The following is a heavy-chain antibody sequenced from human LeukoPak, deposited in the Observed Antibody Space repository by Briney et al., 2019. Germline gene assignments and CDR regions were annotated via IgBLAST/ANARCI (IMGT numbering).Heavy chain of an antibody. CDR1: GFTFSSYA. D-gene: IGHD3-22*01. CDR3: AKGIVGDYYDSSGYYYSIGFDY. V-gene: IGHV3-23*01. J-gene: IGHJ4*02. CDR2: ISGSGGST. Sequence: GGSLRLSCAASGFTFSSYAMSWVRQAPGKGLEWVSAISGSGGSTYYADSVKGRFTISRDKPKNTLYLQMNSLRAEDTAVYYCAKGIVGDYYDSSGYYYSIGFDYWGQGTLVTVSS.